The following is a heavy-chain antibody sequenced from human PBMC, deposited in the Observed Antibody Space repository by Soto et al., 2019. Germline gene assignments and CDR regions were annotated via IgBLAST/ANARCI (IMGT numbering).Heavy chain of an antibody. D-gene: IGHD3-22*01. J-gene: IGHJ4*02. CDR1: GFTFSSYS. V-gene: IGHV3-48*02. CDR2: ISSSSSTI. CDR3: ARGIYYYDSSGYYAY. Sequence: GGSLRLSCAASGFTFSSYSMNWVRQAPGRGLEWVSYISSSSSTIYYADSVKGRFTISRDNAKNSLYLQMNSLRDEDTAVYYCARGIYYYDSSGYYAYWGQGTLVTVSS.